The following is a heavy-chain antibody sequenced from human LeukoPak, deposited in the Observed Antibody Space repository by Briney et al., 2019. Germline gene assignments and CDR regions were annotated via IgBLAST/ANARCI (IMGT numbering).Heavy chain of an antibody. V-gene: IGHV3-48*04. Sequence: GGSLRLSCTASGFIFNPYWMNWVRQAPGKGLEWVSYISSSGSTIYYADSVKGRFTISRDNAKNSLYLQMNSLRAEDTAVYYCAELGITMIGGVWGKGTTVTISS. J-gene: IGHJ6*04. D-gene: IGHD3-10*02. CDR2: ISSSGSTI. CDR1: GFIFNPYW. CDR3: AELGITMIGGV.